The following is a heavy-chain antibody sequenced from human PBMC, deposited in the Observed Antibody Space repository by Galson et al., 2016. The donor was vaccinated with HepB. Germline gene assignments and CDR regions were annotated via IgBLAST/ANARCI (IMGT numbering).Heavy chain of an antibody. D-gene: IGHD2/OR15-2a*01. J-gene: IGHJ6*02. CDR3: ARDNNYYYGMDV. CDR2: VVGSSGST. Sequence: SWVRQAPGKGLEWVSAVVGSSGSTYYADSVKGRFTISTDNSENTLYLQMNSLRAEDTAVYYCARDNNYYYGMDVWGQGTTVTVSS. V-gene: IGHV3-23*01.